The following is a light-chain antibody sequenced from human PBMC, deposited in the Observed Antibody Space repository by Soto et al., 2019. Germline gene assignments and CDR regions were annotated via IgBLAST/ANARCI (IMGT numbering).Light chain of an antibody. J-gene: IGLJ1*01. CDR3: SSYTSTSTSYV. Sequence: QSALTQPAFVSGSPGQSITISCTGTSSDVGGYNYVSWLQQHPGKAPKLMIYDVSNRPSGVSNRFSGSKSGNTASLTISGLQAEDEADYHCSSYTSTSTSYVFGTGTKFTVL. CDR2: DVS. V-gene: IGLV2-14*03. CDR1: SSDVGGYNY.